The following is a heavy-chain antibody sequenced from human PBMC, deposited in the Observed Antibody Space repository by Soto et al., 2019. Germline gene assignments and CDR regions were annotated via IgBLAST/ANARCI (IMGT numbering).Heavy chain of an antibody. CDR3: AKHSTTYDSWSGAVKGAFDV. D-gene: IGHD3-3*01. CDR1: GFTFSSYA. CDR2: ISDVGDST. Sequence: PGGSLRLSCAASGFTFSSYALTWVRQAPGKGLEWVSGISDVGDSTHYADSVKGRFTVSRDNSKNTLYLQINSLRAEDTAVYYCAKHSTTYDSWSGAVKGAFDVWGQGTMVTVS. V-gene: IGHV3-23*01. J-gene: IGHJ3*01.